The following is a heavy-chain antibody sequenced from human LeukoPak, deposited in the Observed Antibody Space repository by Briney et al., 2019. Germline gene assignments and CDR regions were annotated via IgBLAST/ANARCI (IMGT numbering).Heavy chain of an antibody. Sequence: GGSLRLSCAASGFTVSSNYMSWVRQAPGKGLEWGSAISGSGGSTYYADSVKGRFTISRDNSKNTLYLQMNSLRAEDTAVYYCANFYYDSSGYYLFDYWGQGTLVTVSS. D-gene: IGHD3-22*01. V-gene: IGHV3-23*01. CDR2: ISGSGGST. CDR1: GFTVSSNY. CDR3: ANFYYDSSGYYLFDY. J-gene: IGHJ4*02.